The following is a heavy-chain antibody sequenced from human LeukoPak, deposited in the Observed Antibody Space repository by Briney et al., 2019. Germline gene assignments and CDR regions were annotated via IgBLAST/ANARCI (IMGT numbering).Heavy chain of an antibody. V-gene: IGHV3-9*01. Sequence: SLRLSCAASGFTFDDYAMRWVRQAPGGGLEWVSGISWNSGSIGYADSVKGRFTISRDNAKNSLYLQMNSLRAEDTALYYCAKDRQWLVGYYFDYWGQGTLVTVSS. D-gene: IGHD6-19*01. CDR1: GFTFDDYA. CDR2: ISWNSGSI. CDR3: AKDRQWLVGYYFDY. J-gene: IGHJ4*02.